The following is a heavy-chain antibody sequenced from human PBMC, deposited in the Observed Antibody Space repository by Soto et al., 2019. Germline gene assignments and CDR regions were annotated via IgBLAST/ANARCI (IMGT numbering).Heavy chain of an antibody. D-gene: IGHD3-22*01. Sequence: GGSLRLSCAASGFTFSSYSMNWVRQAPGKGLEWVSSISSSSSYIYYADSVKGRFTISRDNAKNSLYLQMNSLRAEDTAVYYCASYDSSGSNWFDPWGQGTLVTVSS. V-gene: IGHV3-21*01. CDR1: GFTFSSYS. CDR3: ASYDSSGSNWFDP. CDR2: ISSSSSYI. J-gene: IGHJ5*02.